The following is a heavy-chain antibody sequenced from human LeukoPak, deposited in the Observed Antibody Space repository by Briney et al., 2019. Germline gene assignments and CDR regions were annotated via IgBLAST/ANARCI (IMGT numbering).Heavy chain of an antibody. CDR3: ARGLNRFY. V-gene: IGHV4-34*01. J-gene: IGHJ4*02. CDR1: GGSFSGYY. CDR2: INHSGST. Sequence: SETLSLTCAVYGGSFSGYYWSWIRQPPGKGLEWIGEINHSGSTNYNPSLKSRVTISVDTSKNQFSLKLSSVTAADTAAYYCARGLNRFYWGQGTLVTVSS.